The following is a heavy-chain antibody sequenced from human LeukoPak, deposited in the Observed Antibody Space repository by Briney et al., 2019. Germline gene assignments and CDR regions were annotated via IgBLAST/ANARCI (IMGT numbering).Heavy chain of an antibody. CDR1: GGSISSYY. Sequence: SETLSLTCTVSGGSISSYYWSWIRQPPGKGLEWIGYIYYSGSTNYNPSLKSRVTISVDTSKNRFSLKLSSVTAADTAVYYCARHSSGYSDAFDIWDQGTMVTVSS. CDR2: IYYSGST. D-gene: IGHD3-22*01. V-gene: IGHV4-59*01. CDR3: ARHSSGYSDAFDI. J-gene: IGHJ3*02.